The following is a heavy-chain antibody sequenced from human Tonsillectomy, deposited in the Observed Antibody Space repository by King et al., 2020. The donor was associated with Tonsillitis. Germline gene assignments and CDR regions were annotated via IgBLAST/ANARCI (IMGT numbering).Heavy chain of an antibody. Sequence: VQLVQSGAEVKKPGESLKISCKGAGYSFSNYWIGWVRQMPGKGLEWMGIIYPGDSDTRYSPSFQGQVTISADKAISTAYLQWNSRKASDTAIYYCARQGKVRGANRGWFAPWGQGTLVTFPS. J-gene: IGHJ5*02. CDR2: IYPGDSDT. CDR1: GYSFSNYW. D-gene: IGHD3-10*01. CDR3: ARQGKVRGANRGWFAP. V-gene: IGHV5-51*01.